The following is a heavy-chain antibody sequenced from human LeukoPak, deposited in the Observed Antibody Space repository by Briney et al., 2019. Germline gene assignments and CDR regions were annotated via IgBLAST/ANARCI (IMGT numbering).Heavy chain of an antibody. D-gene: IGHD2-2*01. V-gene: IGHV1-18*01. CDR1: GYTFTSYG. CDR3: AREDCSSTSCYIDY. CDR2: ISAYNGNT. Sequence: ASVKVSCKASGYTFTSYGISWVRQAPGQGLEGMGCISAYNGNTNYAQELQSRVTMTNDTSTRIAYMVLRSLRSDDKAVYYCAREDCSSTSCYIDYWGQGTLVTVSS. J-gene: IGHJ4*02.